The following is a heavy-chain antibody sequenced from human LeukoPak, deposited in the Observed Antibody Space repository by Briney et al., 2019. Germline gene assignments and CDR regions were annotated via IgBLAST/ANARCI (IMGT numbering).Heavy chain of an antibody. Sequence: TSETLSLTCTVSGGSISSGSYYWSWIRQPAGKGLEWIGRSYTSGSTNYNPSLKSRVTISVDTSKNQFSLKLSSVTAADTAVYYCARSRGYSYGPRQAFDIWGQGTMVTVSS. CDR3: ARSRGYSYGPRQAFDI. J-gene: IGHJ3*02. CDR1: GGSISSGSYY. D-gene: IGHD5-18*01. V-gene: IGHV4-61*02. CDR2: SYTSGST.